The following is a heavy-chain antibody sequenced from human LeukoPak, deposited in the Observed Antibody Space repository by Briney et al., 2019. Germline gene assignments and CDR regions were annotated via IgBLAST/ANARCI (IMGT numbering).Heavy chain of an antibody. V-gene: IGHV3-13*01. CDR2: ITTVGDT. D-gene: IGHD1-26*01. CDR1: GFTFSSFD. Sequence: SGGSLRLSCAASGFTFSSFDMHWVRQTTGNGLEWVSGITTVGDTYYAASVTGRFTISRDNSKNTLYLQMNSLRAEDTAVYYCAKAVVGAYFFDYWGQGTLVTVSS. J-gene: IGHJ4*02. CDR3: AKAVVGAYFFDY.